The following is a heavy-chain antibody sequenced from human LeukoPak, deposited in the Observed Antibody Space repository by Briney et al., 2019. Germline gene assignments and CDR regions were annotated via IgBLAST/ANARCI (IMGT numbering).Heavy chain of an antibody. J-gene: IGHJ3*02. V-gene: IGHV3-23*01. CDR1: GFTFSSYA. CDR3: AKDADSSGWSYDAFDI. Sequence: GGSLRLSCAASGFTFSSYAMSWVRQAPGKGLEWVSAISGSGGSTYYADSVKGRFTISRDNSKNTLYLQMNSLRAEDTAVYYCAKDADSSGWSYDAFDIWGQGTMVTVSS. CDR2: ISGSGGST. D-gene: IGHD6-19*01.